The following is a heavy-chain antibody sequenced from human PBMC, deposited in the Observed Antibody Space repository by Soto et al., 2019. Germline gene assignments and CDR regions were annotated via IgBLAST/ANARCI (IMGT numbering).Heavy chain of an antibody. D-gene: IGHD3-10*01. J-gene: IGHJ4*02. V-gene: IGHV1-69*12. CDR2: IIPIFGTA. CDR3: ARPGSVVGYAGARGYFDY. CDR1: GGTFSSYA. Sequence: QVQLVQSGAEVKKPGSSVKVSCKASGGTFSSYAISWVRQAPGQGLEWMGGIIPIFGTANYAQKVQGSVKMRAYEADSQTYRELSRLTSCESAIYYCARPGSVVGYAGARGYFDYCGEGSLVTVSA.